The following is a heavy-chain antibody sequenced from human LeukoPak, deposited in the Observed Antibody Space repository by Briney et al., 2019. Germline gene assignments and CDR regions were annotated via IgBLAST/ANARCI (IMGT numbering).Heavy chain of an antibody. D-gene: IGHD4-17*01. CDR3: ARERTGDYVPLDY. V-gene: IGHV3-21*01. Sequence: AGGSLRLSCAASGFTFSSYSMNWVRQAPGKGLEWVSSISSSSSYIYYADSVKGRFTISRDNAKNSLYLQMNSLRAEDTAVYYCARERTGDYVPLDYWGQGTLVTVSS. CDR1: GFTFSSYS. CDR2: ISSSSSYI. J-gene: IGHJ4*02.